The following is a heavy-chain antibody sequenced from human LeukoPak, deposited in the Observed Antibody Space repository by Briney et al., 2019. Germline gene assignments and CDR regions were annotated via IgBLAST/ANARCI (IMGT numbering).Heavy chain of an antibody. D-gene: IGHD1-14*01. J-gene: IGHJ4*02. CDR3: AIDWYEQFTF. CDR2: FDPEDGET. V-gene: IGHV1-24*01. CDR1: GYLITKLP. Sequence: GASVKASCKVSGYLITKLPMHWVRQAPGKGLEYMGGFDPEDGETIYAEKFQDRVTMTEDTSTNTAFMELTSLRSDDTAFYYCAIDWYEQFTFWGQGTLVTVSS.